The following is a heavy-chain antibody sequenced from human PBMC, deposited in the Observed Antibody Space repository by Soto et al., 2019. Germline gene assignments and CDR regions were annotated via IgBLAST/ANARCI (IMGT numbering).Heavy chain of an antibody. CDR2: ISSDSRYI. D-gene: IGHD2-2*01. CDR3: VRDHMRRLSDTSCFNY. V-gene: IGHV3-21*01. Sequence: PGWSLRLSCACSVFTFISYSMNWVRQAPGKGLEWVSSISSDSRYIHYADSVKGRFSISRDNAKNSVYLHMDSLRAEDTAVYYCVRDHMRRLSDTSCFNYWGQGTLVTVSS. CDR1: VFTFISYS. J-gene: IGHJ4*02.